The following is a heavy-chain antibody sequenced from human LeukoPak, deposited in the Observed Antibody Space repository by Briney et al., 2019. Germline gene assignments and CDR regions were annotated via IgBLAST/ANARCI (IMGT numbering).Heavy chain of an antibody. J-gene: IGHJ4*02. CDR2: ISSSGSTI. CDR3: AKFTDYGGTGDYFDY. D-gene: IGHD4-23*01. Sequence: GGSLRLSCAASGFTFSDYYMSWIRQAPGEGLEWVSYISSSGSTIYYADSVKGRFTISRDNAKNSLYLQMNSLRAEDTAVYYCAKFTDYGGTGDYFDYWGQGTLVTVSS. CDR1: GFTFSDYY. V-gene: IGHV3-11*01.